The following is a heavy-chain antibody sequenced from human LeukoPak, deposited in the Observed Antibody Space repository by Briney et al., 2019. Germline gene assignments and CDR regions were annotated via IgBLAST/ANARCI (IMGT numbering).Heavy chain of an antibody. CDR2: INPNSGGT. J-gene: IGHJ4*02. D-gene: IGHD2-2*01. Sequence: ASVKVSCKASGYTFTGYYMHWVRQAPGQGLEWMGWINPNSGGTNYAQKFQGRVTMTRDTSISTAYMELSRLRSDDTAVYYCARGYCSSTSCFDYFDYWGQGTLVTVSS. V-gene: IGHV1-2*02. CDR1: GYTFTGYY. CDR3: ARGYCSSTSCFDYFDY.